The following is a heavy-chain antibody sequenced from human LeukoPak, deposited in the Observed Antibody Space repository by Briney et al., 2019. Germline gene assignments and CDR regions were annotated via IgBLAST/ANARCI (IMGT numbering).Heavy chain of an antibody. D-gene: IGHD6-19*01. CDR2: IPYDESQK. V-gene: IGHV3-30*04. CDR1: GFTFSSYA. CDR3: ARHYRGALAGTMGAFDI. J-gene: IGHJ3*02. Sequence: HPGGSLRLSCAASGFTFSSYALHWVRQAPGKGLEWVAVIPYDESQKYYADSVKGRFTISRDNSKNTLYLHMNSLRAEDTAMYYCARHYRGALAGTMGAFDIWGQGTMVTVSS.